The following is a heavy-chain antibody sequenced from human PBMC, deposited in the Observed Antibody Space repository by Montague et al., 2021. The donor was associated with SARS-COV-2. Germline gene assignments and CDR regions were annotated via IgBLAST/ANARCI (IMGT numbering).Heavy chain of an antibody. Sequence: PALVKPTQTLTLTCTFTGFSLSTSGMCVSWIRQPPGKALEWLARIDWDDDKYYSTSLKTRLTISKDTSKNQVVLTMTNMDPVDTATYYCARMAMVRGVPLDYWGQGTLVAVSS. CDR1: GFSLSTSGMC. CDR3: ARMAMVRGVPLDY. V-gene: IGHV2-70*11. J-gene: IGHJ4*02. CDR2: IDWDDDK. D-gene: IGHD3-10*01.